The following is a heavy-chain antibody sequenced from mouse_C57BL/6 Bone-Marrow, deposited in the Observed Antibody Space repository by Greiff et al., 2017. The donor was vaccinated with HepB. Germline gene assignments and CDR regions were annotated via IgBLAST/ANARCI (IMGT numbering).Heavy chain of an antibody. J-gene: IGHJ2*01. Sequence: EVKLEESGGGLVQPGGSLKLSCAASGFTFSDYYMYWVRQTPEKRLEWVAYISNGGGSTYYPDTVKGRFTIYRDNAKNTLYLQMSRLKSEDTAMYYCARHELLRRSYFDYWGQGTTLTVSS. CDR1: GFTFSDYY. CDR3: ARHELLRRSYFDY. V-gene: IGHV5-12*01. CDR2: ISNGGGST. D-gene: IGHD1-1*01.